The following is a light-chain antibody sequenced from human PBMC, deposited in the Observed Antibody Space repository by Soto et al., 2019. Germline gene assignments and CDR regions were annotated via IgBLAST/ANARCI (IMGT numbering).Light chain of an antibody. Sequence: DIQMTQSPSTLSASVGDRVTITCRASQSISSWLAWYQQKPGKAPKLLIYKASSLESGDPSRFSGSGSGTEFTLTINSLQPDDFATYYCQQYKSYPYTFGQGTKLEIK. J-gene: IGKJ2*01. CDR3: QQYKSYPYT. V-gene: IGKV1-5*03. CDR1: QSISSW. CDR2: KAS.